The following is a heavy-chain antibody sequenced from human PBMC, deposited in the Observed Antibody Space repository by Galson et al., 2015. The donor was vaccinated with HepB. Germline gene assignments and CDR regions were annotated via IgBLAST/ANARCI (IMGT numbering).Heavy chain of an antibody. CDR2: IYPGDSDT. V-gene: IGHV5-51*01. D-gene: IGHD3-10*01. CDR3: ARNSMVRGVIITEDV. Sequence: QSGAEVKKPGESLKISCKGSGYSFTSYWIGWVRQMPGKGLEWMGIIYPGDSDTRYSPSFQGQVTISADKSISTAYLQWSSLKASDTAMYYFARNSMVRGVIITEDVWGQGTLVTVSS. CDR1: GYSFTSYW. J-gene: IGHJ4*02.